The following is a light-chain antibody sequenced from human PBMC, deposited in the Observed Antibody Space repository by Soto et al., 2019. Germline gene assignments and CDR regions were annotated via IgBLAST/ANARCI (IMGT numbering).Light chain of an antibody. CDR2: EDT. J-gene: IGLJ3*02. CDR3: AAWDDGLNGWL. Sequence: SYELTQPPSVSVSPGLTASITCSGNKLGNRFICWYQQKPGQSPVLVIYEDTKRPSGIPERFSGSNSGNAATLTISGTQAMDEADYYCAAWDDGLNGWLFGGGTKLTVL. CDR1: KLGNRF. V-gene: IGLV3-1*01.